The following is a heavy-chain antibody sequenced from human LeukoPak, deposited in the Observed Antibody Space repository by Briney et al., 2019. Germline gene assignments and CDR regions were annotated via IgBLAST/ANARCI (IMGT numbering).Heavy chain of an antibody. V-gene: IGHV3-21*01. CDR1: GFTFSSYS. Sequence: GGSLRLSCAASGFTFSSYSMNWVRQAPGKGLEWVSSISSSSSYIYYADSVKGRFTISRDNAKNSLYLQMNSLRAEDTAVYYCARDMAVLRYFGWSHPIPGGTDYWGQGTLVTVSS. CDR2: ISSSSSYI. CDR3: ARDMAVLRYFGWSHPIPGGTDY. D-gene: IGHD3-9*01. J-gene: IGHJ4*02.